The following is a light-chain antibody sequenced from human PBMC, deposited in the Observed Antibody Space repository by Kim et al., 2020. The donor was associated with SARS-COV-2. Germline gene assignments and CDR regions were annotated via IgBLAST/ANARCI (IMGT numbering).Light chain of an antibody. J-gene: IGLJ3*02. CDR3: QAWDSSTVWV. CDR1: KLGDKY. CDR2: QDS. Sequence: YELTQPPSVSVSPGQTASITCSGDKLGDKYACWYQQKPGQSPVVVIYQDSKRPSGIPERFSGSNSGNTATLTISGTQAMDEADYYCQAWDSSTVWVFGGGTTLTVL. V-gene: IGLV3-1*01.